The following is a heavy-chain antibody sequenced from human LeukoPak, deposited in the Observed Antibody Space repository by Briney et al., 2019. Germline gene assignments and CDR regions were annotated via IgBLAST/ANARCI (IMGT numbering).Heavy chain of an antibody. CDR1: GFTFSSYG. V-gene: IGHV3-30*18. CDR3: AKDHKDDSSFDY. CDR2: ISYDGSNK. D-gene: IGHD6-13*01. J-gene: IGHJ4*02. Sequence: PGGSLRLSCAASGFTFSSYGMHWVRQAPGKGLEWVAVISYDGSNKYYADSVKGRFIISRDNSKNTLYLQMNSLRAEDTAVYYCAKDHKDDSSFDYWGQGTLVTVSS.